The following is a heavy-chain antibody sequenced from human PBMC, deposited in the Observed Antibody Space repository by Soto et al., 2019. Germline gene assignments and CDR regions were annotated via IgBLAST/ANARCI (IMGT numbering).Heavy chain of an antibody. J-gene: IGHJ5*02. CDR3: ATQVVVVAANANNWFDP. CDR1: GGSFSGYY. D-gene: IGHD2-15*01. Sequence: QVQLQQWGAGLLKPSETLSLTCAVYGGSFSGYYWSWIRQPPGKGLEWIGEINHSGSTNYNPSLKSRVTISVDTSKNQFSLKLSSVTAADTAVYSCATQVVVVAANANNWFDPWGQGTLVTVSS. CDR2: INHSGST. V-gene: IGHV4-34*01.